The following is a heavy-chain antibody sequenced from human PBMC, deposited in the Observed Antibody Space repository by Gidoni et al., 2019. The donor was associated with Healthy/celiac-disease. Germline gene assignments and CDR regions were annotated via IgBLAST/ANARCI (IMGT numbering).Heavy chain of an antibody. V-gene: IGHV4-61*02. CDR2: IYTSGST. CDR1: GGSISSGSYY. D-gene: IGHD6-19*01. CDR3: AIQSGYSSGWYPY. J-gene: IGHJ4*02. Sequence: QVQLQESGPGLVKPSQTLSLTCTVSGGSISSGSYYWSWIRQPAGKGLEWIGRIYTSGSTNYNPSLKSRVTISVDTSKNQFSLKLSSVTAADTAVYYCAIQSGYSSGWYPYWGQGTLVTVSS.